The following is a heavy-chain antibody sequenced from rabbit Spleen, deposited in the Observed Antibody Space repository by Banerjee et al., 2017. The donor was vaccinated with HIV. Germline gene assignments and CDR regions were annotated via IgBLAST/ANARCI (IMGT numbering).Heavy chain of an antibody. CDR2: INAVTGKA. J-gene: IGHJ6*01. CDR3: VRQGTSGAVYYYAMDL. CDR1: GFSFSNKAV. D-gene: IGHD1-1*01. V-gene: IGHV1S45*01. Sequence: QEQLVESGGGLVRPEGSLKLSCTASGFSFSNKAVMCWVRQAPGKGLQWIACINAVTGKAVYATWAKGRFTFSKTSSTTVTLQMTSLTAADTATYFCVRQGTSGAVYYYAMDLWGPGTLVTVS.